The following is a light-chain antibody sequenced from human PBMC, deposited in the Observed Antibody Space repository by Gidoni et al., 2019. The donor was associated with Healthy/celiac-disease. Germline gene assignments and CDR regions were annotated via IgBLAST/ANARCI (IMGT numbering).Light chain of an antibody. CDR3: QAWDSSTDVV. CDR1: KLGDKY. Sequence: SYELTQPPSVSVPPGQTASITCSGDKLGDKYACWYQQQPGQSPVLVIYQDSKRPSGIPERFSGSNSGNTATLTISGTQAMDEADYYCQAWDSSTDVVFGGGTKLTVL. CDR2: QDS. V-gene: IGLV3-1*01. J-gene: IGLJ2*01.